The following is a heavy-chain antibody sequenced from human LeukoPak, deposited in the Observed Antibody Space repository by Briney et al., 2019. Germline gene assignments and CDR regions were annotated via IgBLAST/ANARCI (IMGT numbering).Heavy chain of an antibody. J-gene: IGHJ5*02. CDR3: ARVTHTELSTWFDP. CDR2: IIPIFGSS. Sequence: ASVKVSCKASGYTFTGYYMHWVRQAPGQGLEWMGGIIPIFGSSNYAQKFQGRVTITADKSTTTAYMELSSLRSEDTAVYYCARVTHTELSTWFDPWGQGTLVTVSS. CDR1: GYTFTGYY. D-gene: IGHD5-18*01. V-gene: IGHV1-69*06.